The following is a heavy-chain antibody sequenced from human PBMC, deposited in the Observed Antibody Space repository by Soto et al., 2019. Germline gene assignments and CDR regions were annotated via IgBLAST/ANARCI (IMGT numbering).Heavy chain of an antibody. Sequence: PGVSLRLSCAASGFTFSRYGMHWVRQAPGKGLEWVAVIWYDGSNKYYAASVKGRFTISRDNSKNTLYLQMNSLRAEDTAVYYCARVVRNNWRDYGMDVWGQGTTVTVSS. CDR3: ARVVRNNWRDYGMDV. J-gene: IGHJ6*02. CDR2: IWYDGSNK. D-gene: IGHD1-20*01. CDR1: GFTFSRYG. V-gene: IGHV3-33*01.